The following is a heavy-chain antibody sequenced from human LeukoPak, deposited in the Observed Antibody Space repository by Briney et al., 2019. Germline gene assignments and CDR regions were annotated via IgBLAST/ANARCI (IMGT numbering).Heavy chain of an antibody. CDR2: IDTDGSTT. J-gene: IGHJ3*02. V-gene: IGHV3-74*01. D-gene: IGHD3-22*01. Sequence: AGGSLRLSCAASGFTFSSYSMNWVRQAPGKGLVWVSRIDTDGSTTNYADSVKGRFTISRDNAKNTLYLLMNSLRAEDTAVYYCARGRYYDVSGHGAFDIWGQGTMVTVSS. CDR3: ARGRYYDVSGHGAFDI. CDR1: GFTFSSYS.